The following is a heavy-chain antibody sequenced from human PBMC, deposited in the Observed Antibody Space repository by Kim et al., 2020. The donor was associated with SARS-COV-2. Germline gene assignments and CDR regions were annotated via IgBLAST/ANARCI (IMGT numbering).Heavy chain of an antibody. D-gene: IGHD1-26*01. V-gene: IGHV4-39*01. CDR1: GGSISSSSYY. CDR2: IYYSGST. J-gene: IGHJ4*02. Sequence: SETLSLTCTVSGGSISSSSYYWGWIRQPPGKGLEWIGSIYYSGSTYYNPSLKSRVTISVDTSKNQFSLKLSSVTAADTAVYYCASGEGATLTDYWGQGTLVTVSS. CDR3: ASGEGATLTDY.